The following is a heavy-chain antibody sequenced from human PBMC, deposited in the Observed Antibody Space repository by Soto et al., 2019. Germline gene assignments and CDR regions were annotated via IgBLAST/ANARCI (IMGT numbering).Heavy chain of an antibody. CDR1: GGSISSSGYY. CDR3: ARQTTVVTGFDY. Sequence: SETLSLTCTVSGGSISSSGYYWGWIRQPPGKGLEWIGSIYYSGSTYYNPSLKSRVTISVDTSKNQFSLKLSSVTAADTAVYYCARQTTVVTGFDYWGQGTLVTVSS. V-gene: IGHV4-39*01. D-gene: IGHD4-17*01. CDR2: IYYSGST. J-gene: IGHJ4*02.